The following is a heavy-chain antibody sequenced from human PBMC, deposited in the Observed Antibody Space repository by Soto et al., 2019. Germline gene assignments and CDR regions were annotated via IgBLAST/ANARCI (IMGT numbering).Heavy chain of an antibody. CDR1: GFTFSSYA. D-gene: IGHD6-13*01. CDR2: ISGSGGST. Sequence: EEQLLESGGGLVQPGGSLRLSCAASGFTFSSYAMSWVRQAPGKGLEWVSAISGSGGSTYYADSVKGRFTISRDNSKNTLYLQMNSLRAEDTAVYYCAKDLRYGTVAAATYFDYWGQGTLVTVSS. V-gene: IGHV3-23*01. J-gene: IGHJ4*02. CDR3: AKDLRYGTVAAATYFDY.